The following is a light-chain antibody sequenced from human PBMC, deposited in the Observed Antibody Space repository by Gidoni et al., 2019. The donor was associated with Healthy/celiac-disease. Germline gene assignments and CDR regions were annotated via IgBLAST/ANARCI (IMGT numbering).Light chain of an antibody. CDR1: QSVSSSY. CDR3: QQYGSSPLT. CDR2: GAS. J-gene: IGKJ4*01. Sequence: EIVLTLSPGTLSLSPGERATLSCSASQSVSSSYLAWYQQKPGQDPRLLIYGASSRATGIPDRFSGSGSGTDFTLTISRLEPEDFAVYYCQQYGSSPLTFGGGTKVEIK. V-gene: IGKV3-20*01.